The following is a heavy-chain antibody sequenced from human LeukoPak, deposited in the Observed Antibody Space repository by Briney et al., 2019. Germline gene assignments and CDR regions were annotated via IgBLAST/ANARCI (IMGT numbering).Heavy chain of an antibody. Sequence: GGSLRLSCAASGFTVSSNYMSWVRQAPGKGLEWVSVIYSGGSTYYADSVKGRFTISRDNSKNTLYLQMNSLRAEDTAVYYCARGFQYYYGSSGYYLGYWGQGTLVTVSS. D-gene: IGHD3-22*01. CDR1: GFTVSSNY. V-gene: IGHV3-53*01. J-gene: IGHJ4*02. CDR3: ARGFQYYYGSSGYYLGY. CDR2: IYSGGST.